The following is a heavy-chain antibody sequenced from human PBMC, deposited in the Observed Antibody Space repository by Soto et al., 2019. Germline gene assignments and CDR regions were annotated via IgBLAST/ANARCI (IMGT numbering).Heavy chain of an antibody. J-gene: IGHJ4*02. CDR1: GFTFSSYA. Sequence: SLRLSCAASGFTFSSYAMHWVRQAPGKGLEWVAVISYDGSNKYYADSVKGRFTISRDNSKNTLYLQMNSLRAEDTAVYYCARAPRWLQPKSYFDYWGQGTLVTVSS. CDR2: ISYDGSNK. V-gene: IGHV3-30-3*01. CDR3: ARAPRWLQPKSYFDY. D-gene: IGHD5-12*01.